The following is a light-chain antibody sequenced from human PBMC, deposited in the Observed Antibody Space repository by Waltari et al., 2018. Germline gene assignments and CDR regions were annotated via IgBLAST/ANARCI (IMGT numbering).Light chain of an antibody. CDR2: AAS. V-gene: IGKV1-39*01. CDR3: QQSFSIPEIT. J-gene: IGKJ4*01. Sequence: DIQMTPSPSSLPASVGDRVTITCRASQSIGSYLNWYQLKPGRAPKLLIYAASSLQSGVPSRFSGSGSGTDFTLTISSLQPEDFASYYCQQSFSIPEITFGGGTKVEIK. CDR1: QSIGSY.